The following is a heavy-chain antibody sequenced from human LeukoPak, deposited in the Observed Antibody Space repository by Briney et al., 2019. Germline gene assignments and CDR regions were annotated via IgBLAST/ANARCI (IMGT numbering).Heavy chain of an antibody. Sequence: GGSLRLSCAASGFTFSSYSMNWVRQAPGKGLEWVSPISSSSSYIYYADSVKGRFTISRDNAKNSLYLQMNSLRAEDTAVYYCASDCGGDCYSGGVYYYYYGMDVWGQGTTVTVSS. J-gene: IGHJ6*02. V-gene: IGHV3-21*01. CDR1: GFTFSSYS. D-gene: IGHD2-21*02. CDR2: ISSSSSYI. CDR3: ASDCGGDCYSGGVYYYYYGMDV.